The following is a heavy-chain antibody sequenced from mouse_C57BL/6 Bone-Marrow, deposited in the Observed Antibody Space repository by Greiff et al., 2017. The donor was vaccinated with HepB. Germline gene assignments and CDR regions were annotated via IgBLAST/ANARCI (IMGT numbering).Heavy chain of an antibody. CDR2: INPSTGGT. CDR1: GYSFTGYY. J-gene: IGHJ2*01. CDR3: ARGAAYYIDY. Sequence: EVQLQQSGPELVKPGASVKISCKASGYSFTGYYMNWVKQSPEKSLEWIGEINPSTGGTTYNQKFKAKDTLTVDKSSSTAYMQLKSLTSEDSAVYYCARGAAYYIDYWGKGTTLTVSS. V-gene: IGHV1-42*01.